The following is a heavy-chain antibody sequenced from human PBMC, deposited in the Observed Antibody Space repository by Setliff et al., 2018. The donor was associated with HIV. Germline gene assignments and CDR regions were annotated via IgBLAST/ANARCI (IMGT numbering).Heavy chain of an antibody. V-gene: IGHV4-59*12. D-gene: IGHD2-21*02. J-gene: IGHJ4*02. Sequence: SETLSLTCSVSGDSIGTYYWNWIRQTPGKRLEWIGFFYYGGRTYYSPSLKSRVTISVDTSKNQFSLSLTSVTAADTAVYYCARGVPLLPPHYWGQGTLVTVSS. CDR3: ARGVPLLPPHY. CDR1: GDSIGTYY. CDR2: FYYGGRT.